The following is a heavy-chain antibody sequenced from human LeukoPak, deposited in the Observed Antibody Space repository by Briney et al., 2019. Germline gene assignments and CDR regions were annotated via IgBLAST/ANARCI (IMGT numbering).Heavy chain of an antibody. J-gene: IGHJ4*02. D-gene: IGHD3-3*01. CDR2: ISSSSSYI. Sequence: GGSLSPSRAASGFTFSSYSMNWVRQAPGKGLEWVSSISSSSSYIYYADSVKGRFTMSRDNAKNSLYLQMNSLRAEDTAVYYCASNDFWSGYNTNNFDYWGQGTLVSVSS. CDR3: ASNDFWSGYNTNNFDY. CDR1: GFTFSSYS. V-gene: IGHV3-21*01.